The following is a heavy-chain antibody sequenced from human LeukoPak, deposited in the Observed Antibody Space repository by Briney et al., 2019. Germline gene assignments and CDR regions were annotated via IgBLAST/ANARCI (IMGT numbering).Heavy chain of an antibody. D-gene: IGHD6-13*01. J-gene: IGHJ4*02. CDR1: GSTFSSYG. V-gene: IGHV3-30*18. Sequence: GGSLRLSCAASGSTFSSYGMHWVRQAPGKGLEWVAVISYDGSNKYYADSVKGRFTISRDNSKNTLYLQMNSLRAEDTAVYYCAKEGVAAAGKGDFDYWGQGTRVTVSS. CDR3: AKEGVAAAGKGDFDY. CDR2: ISYDGSNK.